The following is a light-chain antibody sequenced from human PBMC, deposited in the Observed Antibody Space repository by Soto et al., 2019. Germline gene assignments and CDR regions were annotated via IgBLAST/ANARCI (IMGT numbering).Light chain of an antibody. CDR2: GAS. CDR1: QSVSSSY. Sequence: EIVLTQSPGTLSLSPGERATLSCRASQSVSSSYLAWYQQKPGQAPRLLIYGASSRATGIPDSRLEPEDFEVYYCQQYGSSPGYTFGQGTKLEIK. V-gene: IGKV3-20*01. CDR3: QQYGSSPGYT. J-gene: IGKJ2*01.